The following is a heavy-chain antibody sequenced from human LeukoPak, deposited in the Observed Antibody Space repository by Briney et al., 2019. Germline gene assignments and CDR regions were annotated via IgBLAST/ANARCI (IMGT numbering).Heavy chain of an antibody. Sequence: AGSLRLSCAASEFTFSNYAMNWVRQAPGKGLEWVSGISGGGGSTYYADSVKGRFTIFRDNSKNTLYLQMDSLRAEDTALYYCAKGSGINHYHWIDPWGQGTLVTVSS. CDR3: AKGSGINHYHWIDP. CDR2: ISGGGGST. J-gene: IGHJ5*02. D-gene: IGHD1-14*01. V-gene: IGHV3-23*01. CDR1: EFTFSNYA.